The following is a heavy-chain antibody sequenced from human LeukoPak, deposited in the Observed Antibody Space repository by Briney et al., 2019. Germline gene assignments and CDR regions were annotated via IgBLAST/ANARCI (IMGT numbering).Heavy chain of an antibody. CDR3: AKLVERAAVTRVAY. V-gene: IGHV3-23*01. D-gene: IGHD6-13*01. CDR1: GFTFSSYA. CDR2: ISGSGGST. Sequence: GGSLRLSCAVSGFTFSSYAMSWVRQAPGKELEWVSAISGSGGSTYYADSVKGRLTISRDNSKNTLYLQMNSLRAEDTAVYYCAKLVERAAVTRVAYWGQCTLVTVSS. J-gene: IGHJ4*02.